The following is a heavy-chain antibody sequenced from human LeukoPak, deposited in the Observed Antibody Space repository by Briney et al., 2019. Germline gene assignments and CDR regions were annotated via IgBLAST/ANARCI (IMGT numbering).Heavy chain of an antibody. CDR3: ARETAVAVDY. V-gene: IGHV3-30-3*01. CDR1: GLTFSSYA. CDR2: ISYDGSNK. Sequence: GGSLRLSCAASGLTFSSYAMHWVRQAPGKGLEWVAVISYDGSNKYYADSVKGRFTISRDNSKNTLYLQMNSLRAEDTAVYYCARETAVAVDYWGQGTLVTVSS. D-gene: IGHD6-19*01. J-gene: IGHJ4*02.